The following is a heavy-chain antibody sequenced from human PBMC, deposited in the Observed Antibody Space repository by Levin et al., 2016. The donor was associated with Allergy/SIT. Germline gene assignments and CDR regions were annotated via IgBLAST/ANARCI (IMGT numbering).Heavy chain of an antibody. J-gene: IGHJ5*02. CDR2: IYYSGST. V-gene: IGHV4-59*01. CDR1: GGSISSYY. D-gene: IGHD3-10*01. Sequence: SETLSLTCTVSGGSISSYYWSWIRQPPGKGLEWIGYIYYSGSTNYNPSLKSRVTISVDTSKNQFSLKLSSVTAADTAVYYCARTYRVGSWFDPWGQGTLVTVSS. CDR3: ARTYRVGSWFDP.